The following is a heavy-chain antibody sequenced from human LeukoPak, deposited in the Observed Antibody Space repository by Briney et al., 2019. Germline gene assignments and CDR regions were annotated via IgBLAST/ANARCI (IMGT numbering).Heavy chain of an antibody. J-gene: IGHJ3*02. CDR3: ARVGDPGAFDI. Sequence: SVTVSCMPSCYTFIGYYMHWVRQAPRQGLEWMAWINPNRGGPHYAPKFQARVIMTRDTSISTAYMEPTRLKSDDTAVYSCARVGDPGAFDIWGQGTMVTVSS. CDR2: INPNRGGP. CDR1: CYTFIGYY. D-gene: IGHD3-10*01. V-gene: IGHV1-2*02.